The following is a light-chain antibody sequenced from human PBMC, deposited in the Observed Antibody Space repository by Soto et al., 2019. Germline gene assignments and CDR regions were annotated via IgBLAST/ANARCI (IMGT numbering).Light chain of an antibody. J-gene: IGKJ1*01. CDR2: GAS. CDR3: QQYGSSRT. V-gene: IGKV3-20*01. CDR1: QSVTSSY. Sequence: EVVLSQPLGPLSLSPRERATLSCRASQSVTSSYLAWYQQKPGQAPRLIIYGASSRATGIPDRFSGSGSGTDFTLTSSRLEPEDFAVYYCQQYGSSRTFGQGTKVDI.